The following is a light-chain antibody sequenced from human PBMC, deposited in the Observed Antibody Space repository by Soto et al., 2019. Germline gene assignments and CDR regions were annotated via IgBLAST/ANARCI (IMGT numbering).Light chain of an antibody. CDR2: DDS. V-gene: IGLV3-21*02. CDR3: QVWDSSSDHVV. CDR1: NIGSKS. Sequence: SYELTQPPSVSVAPGQTARITCRGNNIGSKSVHWYQQKPGQAPVVVVFDDSDRPSGIPERFSGSNSGNTATLTISRVEAGDEADYYCQVWDSSSDHVVFGGGTKLTVL. J-gene: IGLJ2*01.